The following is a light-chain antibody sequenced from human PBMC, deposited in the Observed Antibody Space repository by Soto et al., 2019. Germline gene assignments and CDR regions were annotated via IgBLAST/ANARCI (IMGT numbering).Light chain of an antibody. CDR2: NNN. CDR1: SSNIGSNY. J-gene: IGLJ3*02. Sequence: QSVLTQPPSASGTPGQRVTISCSGSSSNIGSNYVYWYQQLPGTAPKLLMFNNNQRPSGVPDRFSGSKSGTSASLAISGLRAEDEADYHCAAWDDSLSGQVFGGGTKLTVL. V-gene: IGLV1-47*02. CDR3: AAWDDSLSGQV.